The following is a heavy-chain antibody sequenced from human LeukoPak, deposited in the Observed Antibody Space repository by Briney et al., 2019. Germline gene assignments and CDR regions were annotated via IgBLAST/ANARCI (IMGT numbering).Heavy chain of an antibody. D-gene: IGHD3-22*01. J-gene: IGHJ6*02. Sequence: ASVKVSCKASGYTFTSYGISWVRQAPGQGLEWMGWISAYNGNTNYAQKLQGRVTMTTDTSTSTAYMELRSLRSDDTAVYYCARVYYYDSSGYNYYYYGMDVWGQGTTVTVSS. CDR1: GYTFTSYG. CDR3: ARVYYYDSSGYNYYYYGMDV. V-gene: IGHV1-18*01. CDR2: ISAYNGNT.